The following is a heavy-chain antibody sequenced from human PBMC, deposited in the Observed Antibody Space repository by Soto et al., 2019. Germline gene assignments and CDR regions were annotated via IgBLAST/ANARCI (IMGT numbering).Heavy chain of an antibody. CDR2: IGESGTPT. J-gene: IGHJ6*02. CDR3: ARYIPGVRYYGMDV. CDR1: GFTFSSYA. V-gene: IGHV3-23*01. Sequence: EVQLLESGGGLVQPGGSLRLSCAASGFTFSSYAMKWVRQAPGKGLEWVSLIGESGTPTYYADSVKGRFTIYRDNSGNTLFLEMYSLRAEDTAGYYCARYIPGVRYYGMDVWGQGTTVTVSS. D-gene: IGHD2-2*01.